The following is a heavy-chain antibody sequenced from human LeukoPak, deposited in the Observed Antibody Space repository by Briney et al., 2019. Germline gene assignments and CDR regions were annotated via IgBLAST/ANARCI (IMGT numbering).Heavy chain of an antibody. CDR3: AKTLTAGYCSSTSCYLRDFDY. D-gene: IGHD2-2*01. CDR1: GFTFSSYG. J-gene: IGHJ4*02. Sequence: GGSLRLSCAASGFTFSSYGMHWVRQAPGKGLEWVAFIRYDGSNKYNADSVKGRFTISRDNSKNTLYLQMNSLRAEDTAVYYCAKTLTAGYCSSTSCYLRDFDYWGQGTLVTVSS. V-gene: IGHV3-30*02. CDR2: IRYDGSNK.